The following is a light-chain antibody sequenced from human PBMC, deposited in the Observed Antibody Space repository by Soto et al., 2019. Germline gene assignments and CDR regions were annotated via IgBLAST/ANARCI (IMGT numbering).Light chain of an antibody. Sequence: EIVLTQSPGTLSMNTGERATLSCRASQSVSSSYLAWYQQKPGQAPRLLIYGASSRATGIPDRFSGSGSGTDFTLTISRLEPEDFAVYYCQQYGSSPETFGQGTKVDIK. CDR3: QQYGSSPET. V-gene: IGKV3-20*01. CDR1: QSVSSSY. J-gene: IGKJ1*01. CDR2: GAS.